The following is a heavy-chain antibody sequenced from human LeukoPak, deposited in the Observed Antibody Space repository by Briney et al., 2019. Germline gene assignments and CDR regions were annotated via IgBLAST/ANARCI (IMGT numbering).Heavy chain of an antibody. CDR2: ISGSGSST. Sequence: GGTLRLSCAASGFTFSSYGMSWVRQAPGKGLEWVSGISGSGSSTYYADSVKGRFTISRDNSKNTLYLQMNSLRAEDTAVYYCAKAYGSGSYSPAVYFDYWGQGTLVTVSS. CDR3: AKAYGSGSYSPAVYFDY. J-gene: IGHJ4*02. D-gene: IGHD3-10*01. V-gene: IGHV3-23*01. CDR1: GFTFSSYG.